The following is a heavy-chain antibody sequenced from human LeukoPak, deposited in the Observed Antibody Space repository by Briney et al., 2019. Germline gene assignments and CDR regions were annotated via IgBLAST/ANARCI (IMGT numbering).Heavy chain of an antibody. D-gene: IGHD3-22*01. Sequence: GGSLRLSCAVSGSTSSSYAMSWVRQAPGKGLEWVSAISGSGGSTYYADSVKGRFTISRDNSKNTLYLQMNSLRAEDTAVYYCAKAYYYDSSGSWGQGTLVTVSS. V-gene: IGHV3-23*01. CDR3: AKAYYYDSSGS. CDR2: ISGSGGST. J-gene: IGHJ5*02. CDR1: GSTSSSYA.